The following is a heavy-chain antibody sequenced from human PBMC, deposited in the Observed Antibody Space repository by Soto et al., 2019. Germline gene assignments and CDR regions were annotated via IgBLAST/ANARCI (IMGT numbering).Heavy chain of an antibody. CDR2: IYYSGST. Sequence: SETLSLTCTVSGGSISSYYWTWIRQPPGKGLEWIGYIYYSGSTNYNPSLKSRVTISVDTSKNQFSLKLSSVTAADTAVYYCARERYQLLRYGMDVWGQGTTVSVSS. V-gene: IGHV4-59*01. J-gene: IGHJ6*02. CDR1: GGSISSYY. D-gene: IGHD2-2*01. CDR3: ARERYQLLRYGMDV.